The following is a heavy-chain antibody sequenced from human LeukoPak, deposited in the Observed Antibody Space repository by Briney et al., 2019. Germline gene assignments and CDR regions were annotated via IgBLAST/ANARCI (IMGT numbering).Heavy chain of an antibody. D-gene: IGHD4-17*01. CDR1: GGSFSGYY. CDR2: IYYSGST. J-gene: IGHJ2*01. Sequence: SETLSLTCAVYGGSFSGYYWSWIRQPPGKGLEWIGYIYYSGSTNYNPSLKSRVTISVDTSKNQFSLKLSSVTAADTAVYYCARLSEYGDYGYWYFDLWGRGTLVTVSS. CDR3: ARLSEYGDYGYWYFDL. V-gene: IGHV4-59*08.